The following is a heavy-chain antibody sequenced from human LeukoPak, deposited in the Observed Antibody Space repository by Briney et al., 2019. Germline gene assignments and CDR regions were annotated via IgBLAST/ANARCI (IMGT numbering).Heavy chain of an antibody. J-gene: IGHJ4*02. CDR2: IYHSGST. CDR1: GGSISSGSYY. CDR3: ARDYRMTMLVD. D-gene: IGHD3-22*01. V-gene: IGHV4-39*07. Sequence: SETLSLTCTVSGGSISSGSYYWSWIRQPAGKGLEWIGRIYHSGSTYYNPSLKSRVSISVDTSKNHFSLDLSSVTAADSAIYYCARDYRMTMLVDWGQGTLVTVSS.